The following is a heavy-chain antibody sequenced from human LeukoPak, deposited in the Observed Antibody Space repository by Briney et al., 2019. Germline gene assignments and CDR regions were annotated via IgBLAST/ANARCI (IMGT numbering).Heavy chain of an antibody. J-gene: IGHJ6*02. CDR3: AKQVSSSPEGRDYYYYGMDV. Sequence: GGSLRLSCAASGFTFSSYAMSWVRQAPGKGLEWVSAISGSGGSTYYADSVKGRFTISRDSSKNTLYLQMNSLRAEDTAVYYCAKQVSSSPEGRDYYYYGMDVWGQGTTVTVSS. V-gene: IGHV3-23*01. CDR2: ISGSGGST. CDR1: GFTFSSYA. D-gene: IGHD6-13*01.